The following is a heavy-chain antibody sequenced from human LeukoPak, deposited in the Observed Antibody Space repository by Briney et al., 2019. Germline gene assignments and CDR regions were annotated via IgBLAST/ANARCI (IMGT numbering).Heavy chain of an antibody. J-gene: IGHJ6*03. Sequence: ASVKVSCKASGYTFTGYYMHWVRQALGQGLEWMGWINPNSGGTNYAQKFQGRVTMTRDTSISTAYMELSRLRSDDTAVYYCARAPPRPGFWYMDVWGKGTTVTVSS. CDR1: GYTFTGYY. CDR2: INPNSGGT. D-gene: IGHD3-10*01. V-gene: IGHV1-2*02. CDR3: ARAPPRPGFWYMDV.